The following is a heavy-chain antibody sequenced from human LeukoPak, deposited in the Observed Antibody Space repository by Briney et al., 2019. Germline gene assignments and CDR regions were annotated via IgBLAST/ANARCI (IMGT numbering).Heavy chain of an antibody. CDR3: ALTTIFGVVIIGWFDP. J-gene: IGHJ5*02. V-gene: IGHV1-69*05. D-gene: IGHD3-3*01. CDR1: GYTFTSYG. Sequence: ASMKVSCKASGYTFTSYGISWVRQAPGQGLEWMGGIIPIFGTANYAQKFQGRVTITTDESTSTAYMELSSLRSEDTAVYYCALTTIFGVVIIGWFDPWGQGTLVTVSS. CDR2: IIPIFGTA.